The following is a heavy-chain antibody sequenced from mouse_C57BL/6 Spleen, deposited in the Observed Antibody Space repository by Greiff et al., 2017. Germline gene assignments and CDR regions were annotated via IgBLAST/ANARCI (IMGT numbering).Heavy chain of an antibody. V-gene: IGHV5-4*03. D-gene: IGHD4-1*01. CDR3: ARGGKLGHYFDY. CDR2: ISDGGSYT. Sequence: EVKVVESGGGLVKPGGSLKLSCAASGFTFSSYAMSWVRQTPEKRLEWVATISDGGSYTYYPDNVKGRFTISRDNAKNNLYLQMSHLKSEDTAMYYCARGGKLGHYFDYWGQGTTLTVSS. J-gene: IGHJ2*01. CDR1: GFTFSSYA.